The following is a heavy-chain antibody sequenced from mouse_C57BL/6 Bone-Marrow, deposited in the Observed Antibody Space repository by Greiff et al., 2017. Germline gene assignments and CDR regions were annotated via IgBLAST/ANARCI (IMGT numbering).Heavy chain of an antibody. J-gene: IGHJ1*03. Sequence: QVQLQQPGAELVKPGASVKLSCKASGYTFTSYWMHWVKQRPGQGLEWIGMIHPNSGSTNYNEKFKSKATLTVDKSSSTAYMQISSLTSEDSAVYYCADGYYVYWYFDVWGTGTTVTVSS. V-gene: IGHV1-64*01. CDR3: ADGYYVYWYFDV. D-gene: IGHD2-3*01. CDR1: GYTFTSYW. CDR2: IHPNSGST.